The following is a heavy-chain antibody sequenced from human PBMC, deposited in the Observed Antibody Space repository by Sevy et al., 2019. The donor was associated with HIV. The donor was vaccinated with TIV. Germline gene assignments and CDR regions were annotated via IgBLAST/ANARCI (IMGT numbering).Heavy chain of an antibody. D-gene: IGHD3-16*01. CDR1: GFTFSSYA. CDR2: ISYDGSNK. V-gene: IGHV3-30-3*01. CDR3: ARDPHAVPHWGSFDS. J-gene: IGHJ4*02. Sequence: GGSLRLSCAASGFTFSSYAMQWVRQAPGKGLEWVAVISYDGSNKYYADSVKGRFTNSRDNSRNTLILQMERLRAEDTAMYFCARDPHAVPHWGSFDSWGQGTLVTVSS.